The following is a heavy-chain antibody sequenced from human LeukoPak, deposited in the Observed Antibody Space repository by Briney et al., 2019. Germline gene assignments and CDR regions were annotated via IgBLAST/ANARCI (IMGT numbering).Heavy chain of an antibody. Sequence: SETLSLTCTVSGGSISSGGYYWSWIRQPPGKGLEWIGYIYHSGSTYYNPSLKSRVTISVDRSKNQFSLKLSSVTAADTAVYYCARVQDAAAAADYWGQGTLVTVSS. D-gene: IGHD6-13*01. CDR3: ARVQDAAAAADY. CDR1: GGSISSGGYY. V-gene: IGHV4-30-2*01. J-gene: IGHJ4*02. CDR2: IYHSGST.